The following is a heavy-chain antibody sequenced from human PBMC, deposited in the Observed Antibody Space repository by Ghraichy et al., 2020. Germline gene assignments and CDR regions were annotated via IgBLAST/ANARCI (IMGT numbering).Heavy chain of an antibody. V-gene: IGHV3-23*01. D-gene: IGHD3-10*01. CDR1: GYTFSNYA. Sequence: GGSLRLSCAASGYTFSNYAMSWVRQAPGKGLEWVSAISGGSGGSTYYGDSVKGRSTISRDNSKSTLYLQMNSLRGDDTAVYYCAKERIPGSGGSFDSWGQGPLVTVSS. CDR3: AKERIPGSGGSFDS. J-gene: IGHJ4*02. CDR2: ISGGSGGST.